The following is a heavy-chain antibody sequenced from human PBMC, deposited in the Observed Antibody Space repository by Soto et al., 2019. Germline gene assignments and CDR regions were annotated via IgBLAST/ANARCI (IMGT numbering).Heavy chain of an antibody. CDR3: AKQTRIGWYKDGLDI. J-gene: IGHJ3*02. CDR1: GFTFSSYT. V-gene: IGHV3-23*01. D-gene: IGHD6-19*01. Sequence: GGSLRLSCAASGFTFSSYTMTWVRQAAGKGPEWVSTISGSGGAINYADSVKGRFTISRDNSKNTLYLQMKSLSAEDTAVYYCAKQTRIGWYKDGLDIWGQGTMVTVSS. CDR2: ISGSGGAI.